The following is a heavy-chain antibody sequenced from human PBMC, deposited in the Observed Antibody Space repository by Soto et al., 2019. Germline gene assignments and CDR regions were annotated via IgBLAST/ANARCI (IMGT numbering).Heavy chain of an antibody. CDR3: VKDERINWYSGRFRH. V-gene: IGHV3-9*01. Sequence: EVQLVESGGGLVQPGRSLRLSCAASGFTFDDYAMHWVRQVPGKGLEWVSGINWNSGSIGYGDSVKGRFAISRDNAKIALHLQMYSLSAEETALYCCVKDERINWYSGRFRHWGQGTLVTVSS. CDR2: INWNSGSI. D-gene: IGHD6-13*01. CDR1: GFTFDDYA. J-gene: IGHJ1*01.